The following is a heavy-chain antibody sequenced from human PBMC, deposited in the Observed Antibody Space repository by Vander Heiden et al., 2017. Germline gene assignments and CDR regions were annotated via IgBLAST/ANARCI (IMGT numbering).Heavy chain of an antibody. V-gene: IGHV1-46*01. CDR1: GYTFTANY. CDR3: ARSPSRGCVGTNCHTVSPYYSMDV. J-gene: IGHJ6*02. Sequence: QVQLVQSGAEVQKPGASVNVSCKTSGYTFTANYMHWVRQAPGQGLEWMGVINPRGGSTSYAQKFQGRVTMTTDTSTSTVYMELSSLTSEDTAVYYCARSPSRGCVGTNCHTVSPYYSMDVWGQGTTVTVSS. D-gene: IGHD2-2*02. CDR2: INPRGGST.